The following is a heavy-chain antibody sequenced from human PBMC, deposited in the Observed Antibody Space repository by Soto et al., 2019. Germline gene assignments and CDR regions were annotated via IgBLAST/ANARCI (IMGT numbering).Heavy chain of an antibody. CDR3: ASVWNGSYYVEYFEH. CDR2: ISSSSSYT. D-gene: IGHD1-26*01. CDR1: GFTFSDYY. V-gene: IGHV3-11*06. J-gene: IGHJ1*01. Sequence: GGSLRLSCAASGFTFSDYYMSWIRQAPGKGLEWVSYISSSSSYTNYEDSVKGGFIIIRENAKNSLYLQMNSLRAEDTAVYYCASVWNGSYYVEYFEHWGQGTMVTVSS.